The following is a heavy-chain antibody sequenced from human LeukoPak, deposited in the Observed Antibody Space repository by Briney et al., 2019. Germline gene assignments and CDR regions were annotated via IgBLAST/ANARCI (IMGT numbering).Heavy chain of an antibody. CDR3: AQGGYCNSSRCSVGVDY. D-gene: IGHD2-2*01. CDR2: ISYDGSNK. J-gene: IGHJ4*02. Sequence: GGSLRLSCAASGFTFSSYGMHWVRQAPGKGLEWVAVISYDGSNKYYADSVKGRFTISRDNSKNTLYLQMNSLRAEDTAVYYCAQGGYCNSSRCSVGVDYWGQGTLVTVSS. CDR1: GFTFSSYG. V-gene: IGHV3-30*18.